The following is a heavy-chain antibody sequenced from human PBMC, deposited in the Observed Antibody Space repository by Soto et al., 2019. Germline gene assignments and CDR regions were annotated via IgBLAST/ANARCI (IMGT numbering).Heavy chain of an antibody. Sequence: QVQLVQSGAEMKEPGSSVKVSCKTSGGTFSSSAISWLRQAPGQGLEWMGGIIPLFRTPDYAKKLQGRVTIAADDTTSTAYMELSSMSSEDTAVYYCARATDRLQLGGKSYYGLDVWGQGTTITVSS. CDR2: IIPLFRTP. CDR1: GGTFSSSA. J-gene: IGHJ6*02. V-gene: IGHV1-69*12. CDR3: ARATDRLQLGGKSYYGLDV. D-gene: IGHD2-15*01.